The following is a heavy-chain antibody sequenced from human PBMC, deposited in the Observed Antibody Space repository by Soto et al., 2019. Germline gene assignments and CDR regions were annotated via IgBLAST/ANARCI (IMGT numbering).Heavy chain of an antibody. CDR1: GFIFSNYA. D-gene: IGHD3-10*01. J-gene: IGHJ4*02. Sequence: GGSLRLSCAASGFIFSNYAMSWVRQAPGKGLEWVSSISGRGGGIYYADSVKGRFTISRDNSKSTLYLQMSSLRAEDSAVYYCARGSTDSYPGSRIFDFWGRGTLVTVSS. CDR2: ISGRGGGI. CDR3: ARGSTDSYPGSRIFDF. V-gene: IGHV3-23*01.